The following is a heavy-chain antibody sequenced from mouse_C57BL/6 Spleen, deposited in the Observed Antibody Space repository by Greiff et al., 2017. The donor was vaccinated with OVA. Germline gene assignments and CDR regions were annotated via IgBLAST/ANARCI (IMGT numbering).Heavy chain of an antibody. D-gene: IGHD1-1*01. V-gene: IGHV5-9-1*02. Sequence: EVHLVESGEGLVKPGGSLKLSCAASGFTFSSYAMSWVRQTPEKRLEWVAYISRGGDYIYYADTVKGRFTFSRDNAWNTLYLQMSSLKSEDTAMYYCTREGYYGSSPLDYWGQGTTLTVSS. CDR3: TREGYYGSSPLDY. CDR1: GFTFSSYA. CDR2: ISRGGDYI. J-gene: IGHJ2*01.